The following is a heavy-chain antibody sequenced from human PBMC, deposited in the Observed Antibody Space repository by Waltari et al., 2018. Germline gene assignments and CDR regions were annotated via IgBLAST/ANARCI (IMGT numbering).Heavy chain of an antibody. CDR1: GLGGIDKY. J-gene: IGHJ6*02. CDR3: ARLSDPNKYYYGMDV. CDR2: IYRGGSI. Sequence: EVQLVQSGGGLIPPGGYLRLSCAASGLGGIDKYMRWVRQAPGKGLEWVSVIYRGGSIKYGDSVKGRFTLSRDNSKNTLFLQMNSLRSEDTAVYYCARLSDPNKYYYGMDVWGQGTTVTVSS. D-gene: IGHD3-16*02. V-gene: IGHV3-53*01.